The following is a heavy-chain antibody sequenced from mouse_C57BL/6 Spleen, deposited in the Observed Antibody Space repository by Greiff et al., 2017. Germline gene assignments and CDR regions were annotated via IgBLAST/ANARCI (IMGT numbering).Heavy chain of an antibody. D-gene: IGHD3-3*01. V-gene: IGHV1-82*01. CDR3: AREGLDYFDY. Sequence: QVQLQQSGPELVKPGASVKISCKASGYAFSSSWMNXVKQRPGKGLEWIGRIYPGDGDTNYNGKFKGKATLTADKSSSTAYMQLSSLTSEDSAVYFCAREGLDYFDYWGQGTTLTVSS. J-gene: IGHJ2*01. CDR2: IYPGDGDT. CDR1: GYAFSSSW.